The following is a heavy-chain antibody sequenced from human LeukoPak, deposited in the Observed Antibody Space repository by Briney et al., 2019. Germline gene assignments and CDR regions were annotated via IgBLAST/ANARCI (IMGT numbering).Heavy chain of an antibody. V-gene: IGHV2-5*02. D-gene: IGHD3-10*01. Sequence: SAPTLVEPTQTLTLTCTFSGFSLSSRGVAVGWIRQPPGRALEWLALIFWDDHTRYRPSLRSRVTITKGTSYNQVVLTMTNLDPVDTATYHCARYNDAPYFDYWGQGTVVTV. CDR2: IFWDDHT. CDR1: GFSLSSRGVA. J-gene: IGHJ4*02. CDR3: ARYNDAPYFDY.